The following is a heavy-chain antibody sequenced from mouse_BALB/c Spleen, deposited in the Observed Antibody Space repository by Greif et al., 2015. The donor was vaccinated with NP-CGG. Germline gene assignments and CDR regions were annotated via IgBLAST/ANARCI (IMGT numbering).Heavy chain of an antibody. D-gene: IGHD2-4*01. CDR2: IWAGGST. CDR1: GFSLTSYG. CDR3: ASQSTMITTPYAMDY. V-gene: IGHV2-9*02. J-gene: IGHJ4*01. Sequence: VKLVESGPGLVAPSQSLSITCTVSGFSLTSYGVHWVRQPPGKGLEWLGVIWAGGSTNYNSALMSRLSISKDNSKSQVFLKMNSLQTDDTAMYYCASQSTMITTPYAMDYWGQGTSVTVSS.